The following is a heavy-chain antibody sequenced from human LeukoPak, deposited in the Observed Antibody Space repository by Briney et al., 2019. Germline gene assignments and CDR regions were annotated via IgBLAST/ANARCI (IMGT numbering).Heavy chain of an antibody. Sequence: GRSLRLSCVASGFTFNNYGMHWVRQAPGKGLEWVAVIWDDGSYTYYKDSVKGRFTVSRDNSKSTLYLQMNSLRAEDTAIYYCAKPTYGPGRFLIDFWGPGTLVTVSS. CDR3: AKPTYGPGRFLIDF. J-gene: IGHJ4*02. CDR2: IWDDGSYT. V-gene: IGHV3-33*06. CDR1: GFTFNNYG. D-gene: IGHD3-10*01.